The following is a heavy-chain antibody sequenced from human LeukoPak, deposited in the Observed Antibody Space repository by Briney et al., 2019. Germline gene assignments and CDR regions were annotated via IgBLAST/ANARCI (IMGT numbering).Heavy chain of an antibody. V-gene: IGHV3-7*01. J-gene: IGHJ4*02. CDR2: IKEDGSVK. Sequence: GGSLRLSCAASGFTFSNYWMTWVRQAPGKGLEWVANIKEDGSVKFYVDSVKGRFTISRDNAKTSLYLQMNSLRAEDTAVYYCATSDDTAAGPHWGQGALVMVSS. D-gene: IGHD6-13*01. CDR3: ATSDDTAAGPH. CDR1: GFTFSNYW.